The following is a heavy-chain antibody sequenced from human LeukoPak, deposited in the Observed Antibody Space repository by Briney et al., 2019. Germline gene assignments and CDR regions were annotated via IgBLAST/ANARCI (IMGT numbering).Heavy chain of an antibody. D-gene: IGHD3-16*02. J-gene: IGHJ4*02. CDR3: ARTSLPGYYDYVWGSYQTDY. CDR1: GYTFTGYY. V-gene: IGHV1-2*02. Sequence: ASVKVSCKASGYTFTGYYMHWVRQAPGQGLEWMGWINPNSGGTNYAQKFQGRVTMTRDTSISTAYMELSRLRSDDTAVYYCARTSLPGYYDYVWGSYQTDYWGQGTLVTVSS. CDR2: INPNSGGT.